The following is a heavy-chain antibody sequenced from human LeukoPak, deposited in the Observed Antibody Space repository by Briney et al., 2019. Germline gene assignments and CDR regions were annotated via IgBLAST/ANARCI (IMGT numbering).Heavy chain of an antibody. CDR3: ARDLDSSSWYILWFDP. CDR1: GFIFSNYA. CDR2: ISYDGSNK. D-gene: IGHD6-13*01. V-gene: IGHV3-30-3*01. Sequence: PGGSLRLSCAASGFIFSNYAMHWVRQAPGKGLEWVAVISYDGSNKYYADSVKGRFTISRHNSKNTLFLQMNSLRTEDTAVYYCARDLDSSSWYILWFDPWGQGTLVTVSS. J-gene: IGHJ5*02.